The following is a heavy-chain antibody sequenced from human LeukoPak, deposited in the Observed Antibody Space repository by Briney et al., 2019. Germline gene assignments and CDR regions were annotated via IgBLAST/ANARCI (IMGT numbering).Heavy chain of an antibody. D-gene: IGHD4-17*01. V-gene: IGHV3-21*01. CDR1: GFTFNSYS. CDR3: AREPGNNGDLDY. Sequence: PGGSLRLSCAASGFTFNSYSMNWVRQAPGKGLEWVSSISSSSSYIYYADSVKGRFTISRDNAKNSLYLQMNSLRAEDTAVYYCAREPGNNGDLDYWGQGTLVTVSS. J-gene: IGHJ4*02. CDR2: ISSSSSYI.